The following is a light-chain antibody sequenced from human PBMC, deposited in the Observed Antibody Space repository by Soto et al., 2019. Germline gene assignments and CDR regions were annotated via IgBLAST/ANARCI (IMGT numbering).Light chain of an antibody. Sequence: QYALTQPASVSGSPGQSITISCTGTSSDVGGYNYVSWYQQHPGKAPKLMIYEVTDRPSGVSNRFSGSKSGNTASLTISGLQAEDEADYYCSSYTSSSTLIIGTGTKLTVL. J-gene: IGLJ1*01. V-gene: IGLV2-14*01. CDR3: SSYTSSSTLI. CDR1: SSDVGGYNY. CDR2: EVT.